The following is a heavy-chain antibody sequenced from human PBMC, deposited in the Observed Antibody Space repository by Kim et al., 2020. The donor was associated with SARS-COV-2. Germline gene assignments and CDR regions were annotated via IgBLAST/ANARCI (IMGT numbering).Heavy chain of an antibody. Sequence: NPSLKRRVTISVDTSKNQFSLKLSSVTAADTAVYYCARHSRIVVVPAASLAWGQGTLVTVSS. D-gene: IGHD2-2*01. V-gene: IGHV4-39*01. J-gene: IGHJ4*02. CDR3: ARHSRIVVVPAASLA.